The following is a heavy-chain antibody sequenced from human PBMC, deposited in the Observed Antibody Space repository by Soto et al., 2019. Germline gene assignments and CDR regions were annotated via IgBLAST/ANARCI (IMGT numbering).Heavy chain of an antibody. CDR3: ARGGLGYCSGGSCYSQEYYYYYMDV. D-gene: IGHD2-15*01. V-gene: IGHV4-59*08. CDR1: GGSISSYY. Sequence: SETLSLTCTVSGGSISSYYWSWIRQPPGKGLEWIGYIYYSGSTNYNPSLKSRVTISVDTSKNQFSLKLSSVTAADTAVYYCARGGLGYCSGGSCYSQEYYYYYMDVWGKGTTVTVSS. J-gene: IGHJ6*03. CDR2: IYYSGST.